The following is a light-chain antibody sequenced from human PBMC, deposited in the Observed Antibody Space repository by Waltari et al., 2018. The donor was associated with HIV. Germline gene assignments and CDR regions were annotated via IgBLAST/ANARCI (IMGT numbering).Light chain of an antibody. J-gene: IGLJ2*01. V-gene: IGLV1-40*01. CDR3: QSYDSSLGGSV. CDR2: GNS. CDR1: SSNIGAGYH. Sequence: QSVLTQPPSVSGAPGQRVTISCTGSSSNIGAGYHVHWYQQLPGTAPKVLIYGNSNRPSGVPDRFSGSKSGTSASLAITGLQAEDEADYYCQSYDSSLGGSVFGGGTNLTVL.